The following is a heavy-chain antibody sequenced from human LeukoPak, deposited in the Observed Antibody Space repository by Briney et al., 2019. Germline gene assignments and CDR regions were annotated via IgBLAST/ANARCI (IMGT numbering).Heavy chain of an antibody. V-gene: IGHV4-4*07. CDR2: IYTSGST. J-gene: IGHJ4*02. D-gene: IGHD2-21*02. Sequence: SETLSLTCTVSGGSISSYYWSWIRQPAGKGLEWIGRIYTSGSTNYNPSLKSRVTISVDTSKNQFSLKLSSVTAADTAVYYCARDGTDYCGGDCKVDYFDYWGQGTLVTVSS. CDR1: GGSISSYY. CDR3: ARDGTDYCGGDCKVDYFDY.